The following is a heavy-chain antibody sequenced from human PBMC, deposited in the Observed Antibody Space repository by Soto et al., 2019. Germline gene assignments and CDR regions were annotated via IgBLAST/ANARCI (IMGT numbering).Heavy chain of an antibody. CDR1: GFTFSTYS. D-gene: IGHD6-19*01. J-gene: IGHJ4*02. CDR3: VRDRYSGGWYEDF. CDR2: ISTSSSTI. Sequence: EVQLVESGGGLVQPGGSLRLSCAASGFTFSTYSMNWVRQAPGKGLEWVSYISTSSSTIYYADSVRGRFTISRDNAKNSLYLQMDSLGDEDTAVYYCVRDRYSGGWYEDFWGQGTLVTVSS. V-gene: IGHV3-48*02.